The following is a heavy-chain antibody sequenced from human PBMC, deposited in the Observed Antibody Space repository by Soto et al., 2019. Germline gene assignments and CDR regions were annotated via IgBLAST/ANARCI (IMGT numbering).Heavy chain of an antibody. CDR3: AKGKGYYDFWSGLDY. J-gene: IGHJ4*02. V-gene: IGHV3-30*18. CDR2: ISYDGSNK. CDR1: GFTFSSYG. D-gene: IGHD3-3*01. Sequence: ESGGGVVQPGRSLRLSCAASGFTFSSYGMHWVRQAPGKGLEWVAVISYDGSNKYYADSVKGRFTISRDNSKNTLYLQMNSLRAEDTAVYYCAKGKGYYDFWSGLDYWGQGTLVTVSS.